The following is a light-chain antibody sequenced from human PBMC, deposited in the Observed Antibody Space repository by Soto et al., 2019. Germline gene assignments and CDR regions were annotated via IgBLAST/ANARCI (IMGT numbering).Light chain of an antibody. CDR1: ASDIGNYNY. CDR3: SSYTGSSTPRYV. V-gene: IGLV2-14*01. Sequence: QSVLTQPASVSGSPGQSITISCTGTASDIGNYNYVSWYQLHPGKAPKLLIYGVSNRPSGVSNRFSGSKSGNAASLTISGLQAEDEADYYCSSYTGSSTPRYVFGTGTKLTVL. CDR2: GVS. J-gene: IGLJ1*01.